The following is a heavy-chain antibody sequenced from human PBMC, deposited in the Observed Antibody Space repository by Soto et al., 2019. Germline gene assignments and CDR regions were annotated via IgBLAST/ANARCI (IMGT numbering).Heavy chain of an antibody. CDR1: GFTFSSYA. V-gene: IGHV3-23*01. Sequence: EVQLLESGGGLVQPGGSLRLSCAASGFTFSSYAMSWVRQAPGKGLEWVSVITGGGSTYYADSVKGRFTISRDNFKNTLYLQMNSLRAEDTAVYYCAKRITVTTHYFDYWGQGTLVTVSS. D-gene: IGHD4-17*01. J-gene: IGHJ4*02. CDR2: ITGGGST. CDR3: AKRITVTTHYFDY.